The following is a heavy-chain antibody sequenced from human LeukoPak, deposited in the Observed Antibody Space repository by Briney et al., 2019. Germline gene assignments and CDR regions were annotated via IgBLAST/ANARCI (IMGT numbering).Heavy chain of an antibody. J-gene: IGHJ4*02. CDR3: ARSPSGWYGDY. CDR2: INPNSGGT. CDR1: GSTFTDYY. Sequence: ASVKVSCKASGSTFTDYYMHWVRQAPGQGLEWMGRINPNSGGTSSARKFQGRVTVTRDTSISTVYMELSRLTSDDTAVYYCARSPSGWYGDYWGQGTLVTVSS. V-gene: IGHV1-2*06. D-gene: IGHD6-19*01.